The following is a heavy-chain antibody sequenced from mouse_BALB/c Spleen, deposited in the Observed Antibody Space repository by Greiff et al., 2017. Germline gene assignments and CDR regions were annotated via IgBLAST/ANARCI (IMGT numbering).Heavy chain of an antibody. CDR1: GYNFTSYW. CDR2: IYPGSGST. D-gene: IGHD1-1*02. CDR3: ASLWSPYAMDY. V-gene: IGHV1-55*01. Sequence: QVQLQQPGAELVKPGTSVKLSCKASGYNFTSYWINWVKLRPGQGLEWIGDIYPGSGSTNYNEKFKSKATLTVDTSSSTAYMQLSSLASEDSALYYCASLWSPYAMDYWGQGTSVTVSS. J-gene: IGHJ4*01.